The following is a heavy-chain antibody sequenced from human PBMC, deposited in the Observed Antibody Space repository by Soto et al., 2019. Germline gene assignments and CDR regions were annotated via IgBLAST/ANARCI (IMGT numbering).Heavy chain of an antibody. Sequence: GASVKVSCKASGYTFTGYYMHWVRQAPGQGLEWMGWINPNSGDTNYAQKFQGWVTMTRDTSISTAYMELSRLRSDDTAVYYCARASNSGSNDYWGQGTLVTVSS. CDR2: INPNSGDT. CDR1: GYTFTGYY. CDR3: ARASNSGSNDY. D-gene: IGHD1-26*01. J-gene: IGHJ4*02. V-gene: IGHV1-2*04.